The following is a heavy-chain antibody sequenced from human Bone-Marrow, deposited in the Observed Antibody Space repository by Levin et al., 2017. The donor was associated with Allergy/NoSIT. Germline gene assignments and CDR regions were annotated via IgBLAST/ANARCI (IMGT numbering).Heavy chain of an antibody. CDR2: ISGSSSYT. Sequence: SCVASGFTFSDDYMSWIRQAPGKGLEWVSYISGSSSYTNYADSVKGRFTISRDNAKNSLYLQMNSLRAEDTAVYYCARDPLSYVVRGVSFWFDPWGQGTLVTVSS. D-gene: IGHD3-10*01. V-gene: IGHV3-11*06. J-gene: IGHJ5*02. CDR3: ARDPLSYVVRGVSFWFDP. CDR1: GFTFSDDY.